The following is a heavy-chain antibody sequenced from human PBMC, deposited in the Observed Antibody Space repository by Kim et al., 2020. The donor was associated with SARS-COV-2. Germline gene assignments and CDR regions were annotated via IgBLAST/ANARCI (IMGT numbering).Heavy chain of an antibody. CDR2: IYYSGST. V-gene: IGHV4-39*07. CDR3: ARDYSSSSWFGALDI. D-gene: IGHD6-6*01. Sequence: SETLSLTCTVSGGSINSSSYYWGWIRQPPGKGLEWIGSIYYSGSTNYNPSLKSRVTISVDTSKNQFSLKLSSVTAADTAVYYCARDYSSSSWFGALDIWGQGTMVTVSS. CDR1: GGSINSSSYY. J-gene: IGHJ3*02.